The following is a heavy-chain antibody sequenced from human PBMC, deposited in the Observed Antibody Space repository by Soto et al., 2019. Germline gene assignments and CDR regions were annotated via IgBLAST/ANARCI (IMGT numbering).Heavy chain of an antibody. CDR1: GGTFSSYA. CDR3: ARDRGIAAAGTRWFDP. J-gene: IGHJ5*02. D-gene: IGHD6-13*01. CDR2: IIPIFGTA. Sequence: SVKVSCKASGGTFSSYAISWVRQAPGQGLEWMGGIIPIFGTANYAQKFQGRVTITADESTSTAYMELSSLRSEDTAVYYCARDRGIAAAGTRWFDPWGQGTLVTVSS. V-gene: IGHV1-69*13.